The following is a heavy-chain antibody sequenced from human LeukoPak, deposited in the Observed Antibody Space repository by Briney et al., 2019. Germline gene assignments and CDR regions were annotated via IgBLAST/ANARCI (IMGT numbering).Heavy chain of an antibody. CDR3: ARGGRKDALDY. D-gene: IGHD1-14*01. CDR2: ISGNSGYT. CDR1: GFTFSDYY. J-gene: IGHJ4*02. Sequence: GGSQRLSCAASGFTFSDYYMSWIRQAPGKGLEWVSYISGNSGYTNYADSVKGRFTISRDSAKSSLYLQMDILRAEDTAVYYCARGGRKDALDYWGQGTLVPLFS. V-gene: IGHV3-11*06.